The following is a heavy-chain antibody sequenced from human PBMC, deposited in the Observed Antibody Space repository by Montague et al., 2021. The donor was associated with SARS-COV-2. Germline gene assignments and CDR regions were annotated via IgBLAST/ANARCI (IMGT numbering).Heavy chain of an antibody. V-gene: IGHV4-59*08. CDR3: ARQGVRGSYSFDY. J-gene: IGHJ4*02. CDR1: GGSINSYY. Sequence: SETLSLTCTISGGSINSYYWSWIRQPPGKGLEWIGYIYYSGNTDYNPSLKRRVTISVDTSKNQFSLTLRSVTAADTAVYYCARQGVRGSYSFDYWGQGTLVTVSS. CDR2: IYYSGNT. D-gene: IGHD1-26*01.